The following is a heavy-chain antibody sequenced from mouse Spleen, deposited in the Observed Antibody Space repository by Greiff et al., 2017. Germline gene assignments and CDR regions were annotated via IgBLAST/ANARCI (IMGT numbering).Heavy chain of an antibody. V-gene: IGHV1-82*01. CDR1: GYAFSSSW. D-gene: IGHD1-1*01. J-gene: IGHJ2*01. Sequence: QVQLQQSGPELVKPGASVKISCKASGYAFSSSWMNWVKQRPGKGLEWIGRIYPGDGDTNYNGKFKGKATLTADKSSSTAYMQLSSLTSEDSAVYFCAREWIFYYGSPLDYWGQGTTLTVSS. CDR2: IYPGDGDT. CDR3: AREWIFYYGSPLDY.